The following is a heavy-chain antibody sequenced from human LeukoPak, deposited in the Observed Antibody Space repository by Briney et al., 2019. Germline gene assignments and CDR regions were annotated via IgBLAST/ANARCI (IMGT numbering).Heavy chain of an antibody. J-gene: IGHJ4*02. Sequence: PGGSLRLSCAASGFSFSSFALHWVRQAPGKGLEWVAATSPAGNEIYCADSVKGRFTISRDNSNNTLYLQMNGLRPEDTAVYYCARVEMPIIAVFDYWGQGTLVTVSS. V-gene: IGHV3-30*01. CDR2: TSPAGNEI. CDR1: GFSFSSFA. CDR3: ARVEMPIIAVFDY. D-gene: IGHD5-24*01.